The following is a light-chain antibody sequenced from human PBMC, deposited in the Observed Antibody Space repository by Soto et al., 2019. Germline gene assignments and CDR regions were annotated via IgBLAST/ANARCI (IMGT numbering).Light chain of an antibody. J-gene: IGKJ5*01. CDR1: QSLLHYNGNNY. V-gene: IGKV2-28*01. CDR3: MQALQTPLT. CDR2: LGS. Sequence: DIVMTQSPLSLPVTPGEPASISCRSSQSLLHYNGNNYLDWYLQKPGQSPQLLIYLGSNRASGVPDRFSGSGSGTDFTLKISRVEAEDVGVYYYMQALQTPLTFGQGTRLEIK.